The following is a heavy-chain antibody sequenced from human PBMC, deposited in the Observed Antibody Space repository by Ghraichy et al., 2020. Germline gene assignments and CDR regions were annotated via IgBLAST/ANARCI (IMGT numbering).Heavy chain of an antibody. D-gene: IGHD3-3*01. CDR2: ISGRGGST. CDR3: AKDQGPSNYDFWSGSSVDY. J-gene: IGHJ4*02. CDR1: GFTFSSYA. V-gene: IGHV3-23*01. Sequence: GESLNISCAASGFTFSSYAMNWVRQAPGKGLEWVSAISGRGGSTYYADSVKGRFTISRDNSKNTLNLQMNRLRAEDTAVYYCAKDQGPSNYDFWSGSSVDYWGPGRRVTV.